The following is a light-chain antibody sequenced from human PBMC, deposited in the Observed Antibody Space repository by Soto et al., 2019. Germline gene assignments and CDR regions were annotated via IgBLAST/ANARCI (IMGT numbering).Light chain of an antibody. CDR2: GAS. Sequence: EIVLTQSPGTLSLSPGERATLSCRASQSIRSNYLAWYQQKPGQPPRLLIYGASTRATGVPGRFSGSGSGTEFTLTISSLQSEDFAVYYCQQYNDWWTFGQGTKVDIK. V-gene: IGKV3-15*01. CDR1: QSIRSN. CDR3: QQYNDWWT. J-gene: IGKJ1*01.